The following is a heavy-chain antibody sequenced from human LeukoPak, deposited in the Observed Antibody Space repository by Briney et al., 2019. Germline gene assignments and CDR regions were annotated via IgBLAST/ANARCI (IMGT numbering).Heavy chain of an antibody. J-gene: IGHJ3*02. V-gene: IGHV1-2*02. CDR2: INPNSGGT. D-gene: IGHD2-15*01. Sequence: GASVKVSCKASGYTFTGYYMHWVRQAPGQGLEWMGWINPNSGGTNYAQKLQGRVAMTRDTSISTAYMELSRLGSDDTAVYYCARDEPTGYCSGGSCYYDAFDIWGQGTMVTVSS. CDR1: GYTFTGYY. CDR3: ARDEPTGYCSGGSCYYDAFDI.